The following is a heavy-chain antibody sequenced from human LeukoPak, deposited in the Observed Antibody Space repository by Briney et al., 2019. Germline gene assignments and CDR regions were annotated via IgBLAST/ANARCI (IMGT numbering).Heavy chain of an antibody. CDR3: ARDCSGGSCYIYYYYGMDV. Sequence: ASAKVSCKASGYTFTSYGISWVRQAPGQGLEWMGWISAYNGNTNYAQKLQGRVTMTTDTSTSTAYMELRSLRSDDTAVYYCARDCSGGSCYIYYYYGMDVWGQGTTVTVSS. CDR2: ISAYNGNT. J-gene: IGHJ6*02. V-gene: IGHV1-18*01. CDR1: GYTFTSYG. D-gene: IGHD2-15*01.